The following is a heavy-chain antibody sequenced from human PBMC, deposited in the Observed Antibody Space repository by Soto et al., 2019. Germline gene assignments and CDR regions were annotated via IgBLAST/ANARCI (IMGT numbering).Heavy chain of an antibody. CDR1: GGSISSGDYY. CDR2: MYYSGST. D-gene: IGHD5-12*01. Sequence: SETLSLTCTVSGGSISSGDYYWSWIRQPPGKGLEWIGYMYYSGSTYYNPSLKSRVTISVDTSKNQFSLKLSSVTAADTAVYYCARWLGYGPHFDYWGQGTLVTVSS. V-gene: IGHV4-30-4*01. J-gene: IGHJ4*02. CDR3: ARWLGYGPHFDY.